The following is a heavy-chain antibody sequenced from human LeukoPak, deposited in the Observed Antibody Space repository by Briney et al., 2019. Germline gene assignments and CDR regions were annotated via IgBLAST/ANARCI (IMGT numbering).Heavy chain of an antibody. D-gene: IGHD2-8*01. V-gene: IGHV5-51*01. CDR3: ARLTGCTNGVCFMLDY. Sequence: GESQKISCKGSGYSFTTNWIGWVRQMPGKGLEWMGIIYPDDSDTRYSPSFQGQVTISADKSISTAFLQWSSLKASDSAMYYCARLTGCTNGVCFMLDYWGPGNPGHRLL. CDR2: IYPDDSDT. J-gene: IGHJ4*02. CDR1: GYSFTTNW.